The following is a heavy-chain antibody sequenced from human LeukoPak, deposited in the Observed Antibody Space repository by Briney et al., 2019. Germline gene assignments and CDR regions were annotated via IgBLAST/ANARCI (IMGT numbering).Heavy chain of an antibody. CDR3: ARRNRYCSGGSCYGALDY. CDR2: IYYSGST. V-gene: IGHV4-39*07. CDR1: GGSISSSSYY. Sequence: SETLSLTCTVSGGSISSSSYYWGWIRQPPGKGLEWIWSIYYSGSTYYNPSLKSRVTISVDTSKNQFSPKLSSVTAADTAVYYCARRNRYCSGGSCYGALDYWGQGTLVTVSS. J-gene: IGHJ4*02. D-gene: IGHD2-15*01.